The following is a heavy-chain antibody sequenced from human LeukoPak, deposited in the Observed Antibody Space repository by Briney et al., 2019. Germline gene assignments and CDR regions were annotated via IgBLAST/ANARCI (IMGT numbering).Heavy chain of an antibody. V-gene: IGHV4-34*01. CDR2: INHSGST. J-gene: IGHJ4*02. Sequence: SETLSLTCAVYGGSFSGYYWSWIRQPPGKGLEWIGEINHSGSTNYNPSLKRRVTISVDTSKNQFSLKLSSVTAADTAVYYCALYDFWSGYSTYWGQGTLVTVSS. CDR3: ALYDFWSGYSTY. CDR1: GGSFSGYY. D-gene: IGHD3-3*01.